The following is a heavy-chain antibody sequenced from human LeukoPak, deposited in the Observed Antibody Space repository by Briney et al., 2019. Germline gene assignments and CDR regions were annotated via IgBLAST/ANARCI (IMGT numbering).Heavy chain of an antibody. V-gene: IGHV3-7*01. Sequence: GGSLRLSCAASGFTFSRYWMSWVRQAPGKGLEWVAHIKQDGSEKYYVDSVKGRFTISRDNAKNSLCLQMNSLRAEDTAVYYCARLLVYNSGGEAFDHWGQGTLVTVSS. D-gene: IGHD1-20*01. CDR3: ARLLVYNSGGEAFDH. J-gene: IGHJ4*02. CDR2: IKQDGSEK. CDR1: GFTFSRYW.